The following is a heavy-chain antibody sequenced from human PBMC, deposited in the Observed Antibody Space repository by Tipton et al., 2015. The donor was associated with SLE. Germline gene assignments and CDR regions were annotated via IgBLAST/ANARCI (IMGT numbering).Heavy chain of an antibody. V-gene: IGHV4-39*07. Sequence: TLSLTCTVSGASISSGTYFWSWIRQPPGKGLEWIGEINHSGGTNYNPSLKSRVTISVDTSKNQFSLKLSSVTAADTAVYYCARDGPTWGYYYYMDVWGKGTTVTVSS. J-gene: IGHJ6*03. D-gene: IGHD7-27*01. CDR1: GASISSGTYF. CDR3: ARDGPTWGYYYYMDV. CDR2: INHSGGT.